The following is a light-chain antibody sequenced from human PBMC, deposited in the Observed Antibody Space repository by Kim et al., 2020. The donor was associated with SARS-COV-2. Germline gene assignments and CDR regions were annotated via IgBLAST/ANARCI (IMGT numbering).Light chain of an antibody. V-gene: IGKV2-30*01. CDR1: KSRVYSDGNTD. CDR3: LQATHWPWT. CDR2: KVS. Sequence: ASSASRTSKSRVYSDGNTDVSWYQQRPGQAPRRLMYKVSNRDSGVPDRFSGSGSGTDFTLKISRVEAEDVGVYYCLQATHWPWTFGQGTKVDIK. J-gene: IGKJ1*01.